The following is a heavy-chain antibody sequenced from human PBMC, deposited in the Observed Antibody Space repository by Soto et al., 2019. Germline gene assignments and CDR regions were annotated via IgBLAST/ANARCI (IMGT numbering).Heavy chain of an antibody. J-gene: IGHJ4*02. CDR1: GFTFSDYT. D-gene: IGHD3-10*01. V-gene: IGHV3-30*04. CDR2: ISYDEIDK. CDR3: AGRSGSSDY. Sequence: GGSLRLSCAASGFTFSDYTMHWVRQAPGKGLEWVTLISYDEIDKYYADAVKGRFTISRDNSKNTLFLQMDSLRAEDTAVYYCAGRSGSSDYWGQGTLVTVSS.